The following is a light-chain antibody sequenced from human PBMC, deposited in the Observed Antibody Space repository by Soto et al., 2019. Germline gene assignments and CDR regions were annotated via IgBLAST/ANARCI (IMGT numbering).Light chain of an antibody. CDR3: QSYDTSLSGVV. CDR1: SSNIGVGYD. J-gene: IGLJ2*01. V-gene: IGLV1-40*01. Sequence: QSVLTQPPSVSGAPGQRVTISCTGSSSNIGVGYDVYWYQQLPGTAPKLLIYGDSNRPSGVPDRFSGSKSGTSASLAITGLQAEDEADYYCQSYDTSLSGVVFGGGTQLTVL. CDR2: GDS.